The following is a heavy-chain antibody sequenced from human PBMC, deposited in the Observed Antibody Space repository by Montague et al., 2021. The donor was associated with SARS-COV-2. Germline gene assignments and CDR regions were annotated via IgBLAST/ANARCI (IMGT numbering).Heavy chain of an antibody. CDR2: VYSSGRT. J-gene: IGHJ4*02. V-gene: IGHV3-53*01. Sequence: SLRLSCAASGFTVSSNYMSWVRQAPGKGLEWVSLVYSSGRTSYADSVKGRFTVSRDNSKNTLYLQMNSLRAEDTAVYYCARDFGESRDHWGQETLVTVSS. D-gene: IGHD3-10*01. CDR1: GFTVSSNY. CDR3: ARDFGESRDH.